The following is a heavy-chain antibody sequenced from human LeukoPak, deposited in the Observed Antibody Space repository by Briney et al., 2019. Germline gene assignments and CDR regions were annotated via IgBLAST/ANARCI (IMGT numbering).Heavy chain of an antibody. CDR2: INPNSGGT. D-gene: IGHD2-2*01. J-gene: IGHJ4*02. CDR1: GYTFTGYY. Sequence: ASVKVPCKASGYTFTGYYMHWVRQAPGQGLEWMGWINPNSGGTNYAQKFQGRVTMTRDTSISTAYMELSRLRSDDTAVYYCARDPGYCSSTSCYESFDYWGQGTLVTVSS. V-gene: IGHV1-2*02. CDR3: ARDPGYCSSTSCYESFDY.